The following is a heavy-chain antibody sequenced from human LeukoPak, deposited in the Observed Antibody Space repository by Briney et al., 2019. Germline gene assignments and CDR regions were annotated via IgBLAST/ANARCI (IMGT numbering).Heavy chain of an antibody. CDR3: VRDRDYFDSSGYYNWFFDL. CDR1: GFTFPSYT. Sequence: GGSLRLSCAASGFTFPSYTMNWVRQAPGKGLEWVSSMSNSRGNIYYADSVKGGFTISRDNAKNSLFLQMNSLRAEDTAVYYCVRDRDYFDSSGYYNWFFDLWGRGTLVTVSS. J-gene: IGHJ2*01. V-gene: IGHV3-21*01. CDR2: MSNSRGNI. D-gene: IGHD3-22*01.